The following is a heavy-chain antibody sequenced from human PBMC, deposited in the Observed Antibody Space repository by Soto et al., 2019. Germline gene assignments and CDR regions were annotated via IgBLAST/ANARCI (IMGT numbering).Heavy chain of an antibody. D-gene: IGHD3-16*01. CDR2: ILHDGSNK. CDR3: ARDLAKGGSFDY. CDR1: GFTFSTYA. Sequence: GGSVRLSCAASGFTFSTYAMHWVRQAPGKGLQWVSVILHDGSNKYYADSVKGRFTISRDNSKNTLYLQMDSLRVEDTAVYYCARDLAKGGSFDYWGQGTLVTVSS. J-gene: IGHJ4*02. V-gene: IGHV3-30-3*01.